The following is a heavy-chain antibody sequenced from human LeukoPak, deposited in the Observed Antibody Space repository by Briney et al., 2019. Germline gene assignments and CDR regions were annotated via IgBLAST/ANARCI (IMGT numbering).Heavy chain of an antibody. CDR2: IYSDGKT. J-gene: IGHJ3*02. Sequence: TGGSLRLSCVASGVTVSTNYMGWVRQAPGKGLEWVSIIYSDGKTYYADSVKDRFTISRDDSKNTLSLQMNSVRAEDTAVYYCARDGFYDTSGPSAFDIWGQGTMVTVSS. V-gene: IGHV3-66*01. CDR1: GVTVSTNY. D-gene: IGHD3-22*01. CDR3: ARDGFYDTSGPSAFDI.